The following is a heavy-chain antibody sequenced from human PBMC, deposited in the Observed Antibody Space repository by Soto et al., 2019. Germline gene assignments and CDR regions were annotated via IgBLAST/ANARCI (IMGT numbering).Heavy chain of an antibody. CDR2: IYSGGST. J-gene: IGHJ6*02. CDR1: GFTVSSNY. V-gene: IGHV3-53*01. CDR3: AREGSGYDLVYYYYYGMDV. D-gene: IGHD5-12*01. Sequence: PGVSLIISWAASGFTVSSNYMSWVRQAPGEGLEWVSVIYSGGSTYYADSVKGRFTISRDNSKNTLYLQMNSLRAEDTAVYYCAREGSGYDLVYYYYYGMDVWGQGTTVTVS.